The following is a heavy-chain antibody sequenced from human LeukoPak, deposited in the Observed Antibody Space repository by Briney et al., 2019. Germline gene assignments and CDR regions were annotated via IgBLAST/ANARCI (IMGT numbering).Heavy chain of an antibody. CDR2: IYSGGST. D-gene: IGHD1-26*01. CDR3: AREGVGATTEAFDI. CDR1: GFTVSSNY. J-gene: IGHJ3*02. Sequence: PGGSLRLSCAASGFTVSSNYMSWVRQAPGKGLEWVSVIYSGGSTYYADSVKGRFTISRDNSKNTLYLQMNSLRAEDTAVYYCAREGVGATTEAFDIWGQGTMVTVSS. V-gene: IGHV3-66*01.